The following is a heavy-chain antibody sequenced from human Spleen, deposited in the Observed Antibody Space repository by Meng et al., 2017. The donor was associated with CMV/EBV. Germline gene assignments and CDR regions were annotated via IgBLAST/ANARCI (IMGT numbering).Heavy chain of an antibody. V-gene: IGHV3-53*01. J-gene: IGHJ4*02. CDR1: GFTVSSNY. CDR2: IYSGGST. D-gene: IGHD2-2*01. CDR3: ARDPWDIVAIPAAPDN. Sequence: GESLKISCAASGFTVSSNYMSWVRQAPGKGLEWVSVIYSGGSTYYADSVKGRFTISRDNAKNSLSLQMNSLRAEDTAVYYCARDPWDIVAIPAAPDNWGQGTLVTVSS.